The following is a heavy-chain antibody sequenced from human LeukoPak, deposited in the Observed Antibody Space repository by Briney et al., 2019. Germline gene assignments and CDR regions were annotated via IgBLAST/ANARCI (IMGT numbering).Heavy chain of an antibody. CDR1: GGSISSSSYY. J-gene: IGHJ6*03. V-gene: IGHV4-39*01. CDR3: ARSVGGGSYYMDV. D-gene: IGHD2-15*01. CDR2: IYYTGST. Sequence: SETLSLTCTVSGGSISSSSYYWGWIRQPPGQGLEWIGSIYYTGSTYYNPSLKSRVTISVDTSKNQFSLKLSSVTAADTAVYYCARSVGGGSYYMDVWGKGTTVTISS.